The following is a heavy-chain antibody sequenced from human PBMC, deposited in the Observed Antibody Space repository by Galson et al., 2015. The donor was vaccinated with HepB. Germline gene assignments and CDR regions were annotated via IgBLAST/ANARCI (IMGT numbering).Heavy chain of an antibody. D-gene: IGHD3-22*01. CDR1: GFCFKNYG. CDR3: ARDHLVFDNSGSPDS. J-gene: IGHJ5*01. V-gene: IGHV3-30*03. CDR2: ISYDGSDV. Sequence: SLRLSCAASGFCFKNYGMHWVRQAPGKGLDWVSFISYDGSDVYFADSVKGRFAISRDNSNNTLYLLMSGLRPEDTAVYHCARDHLVFDNSGSPDSWGHGTLVAVSS.